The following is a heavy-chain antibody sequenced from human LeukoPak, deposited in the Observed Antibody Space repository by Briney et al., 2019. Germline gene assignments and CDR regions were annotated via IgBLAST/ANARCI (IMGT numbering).Heavy chain of an antibody. CDR1: GDSVSSNIAA. J-gene: IGHJ4*02. V-gene: IGHV6-1*01. CDR3: ARVAYAVAVV. CDR2: TYYRSKWKN. D-gene: IGHD2-2*01. Sequence: SQTLSLTCAISGDSVSSNIAAWSWVRQSPSRGLEWLGRTYYRSKWKNDCAESVKSRINISPDTSKNQFSLQLNSVTPEDTAVYYCARVAYAVAVVWGQGTPVPVSS.